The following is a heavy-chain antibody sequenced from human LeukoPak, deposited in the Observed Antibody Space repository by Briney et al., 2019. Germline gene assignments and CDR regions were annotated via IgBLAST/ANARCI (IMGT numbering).Heavy chain of an antibody. CDR1: GFTFDDYA. V-gene: IGHV3-9*01. CDR2: ISWNSGSI. D-gene: IGHD6-6*01. J-gene: IGHJ4*02. Sequence: GGSLRLSCAASGFTFDDYAMHWVRQAPGKGLEWVSGISWNSGSIGYADSVKGRFTISRDNAKNSLYLQMNSLRAEDTALYYCAKSYSSSSVTHFDYWGKGTLVTVSS. CDR3: AKSYSSSSVTHFDY.